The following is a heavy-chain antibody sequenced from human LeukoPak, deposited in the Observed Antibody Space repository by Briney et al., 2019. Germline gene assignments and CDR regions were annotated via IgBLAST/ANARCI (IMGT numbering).Heavy chain of an antibody. CDR2: ISVDGSNE. CDR3: AKVDGAFDI. V-gene: IGHV3-30*18. Sequence: GRSLRLSCAASGFTFSSYGMHWVRQAPGKGLEWVAVISVDGSNEYYADSVKGRFTVSRDNSKNTLYLQMNSLRAEDTAVYYCAKVDGAFDIWGQGTMVTVSS. CDR1: GFTFSSYG. J-gene: IGHJ3*02.